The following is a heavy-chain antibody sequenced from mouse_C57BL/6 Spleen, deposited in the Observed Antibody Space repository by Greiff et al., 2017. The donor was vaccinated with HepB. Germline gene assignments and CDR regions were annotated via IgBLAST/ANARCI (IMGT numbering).Heavy chain of an antibody. CDR1: GYSITSGYY. CDR3: ASPLYDGYYDWFAY. V-gene: IGHV3-6*01. D-gene: IGHD2-3*01. CDR2: ISYDGSN. Sequence: EVKLVESGPGLVKPSQSLSLTCSVTGYSITSGYYWNWIRQFPGNKLEWMGYISYDGSNNYNPSLKNRISITRDTSKNQVFLKLNSVTTEDTATYYCASPLYDGYYDWFAYWGQGTLVTVSA. J-gene: IGHJ3*01.